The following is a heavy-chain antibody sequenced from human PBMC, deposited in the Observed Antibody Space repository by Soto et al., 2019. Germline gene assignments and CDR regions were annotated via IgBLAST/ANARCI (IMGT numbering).Heavy chain of an antibody. V-gene: IGHV4-31*03. Sequence: PSETLSLTCTVSGGSLSSGGYYLSWLRQLPGKGLEWIGYIYYTGKAYYNPDLKSRLAMSVDKSKNQLSLKLSSVTAEDSALYYCARVCDGSSDSWGKGNMVTVSS. CDR1: GGSLSSGGYY. CDR2: IYYTGKA. J-gene: IGHJ4*02. D-gene: IGHD2-2*01. CDR3: ARVCDGSSDS.